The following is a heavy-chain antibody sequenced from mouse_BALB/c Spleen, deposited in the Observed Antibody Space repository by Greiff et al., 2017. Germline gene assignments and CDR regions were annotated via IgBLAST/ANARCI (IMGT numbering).Heavy chain of an antibody. CDR1: GFTFSSFG. Sequence: EVQRVESGGGLVKPGGSLKLSCAASGFTFSSFGMHWVRQAPEKGLEWVAYISSGSSTIYYADTVKGRFTISRDNPKNTLFLQMTSLRSEDTAMYYCARHYGSSYDWYFDVWGAGTTVTVSS. CDR2: ISSGSSTI. J-gene: IGHJ1*01. V-gene: IGHV5-17*02. D-gene: IGHD1-1*01. CDR3: ARHYGSSYDWYFDV.